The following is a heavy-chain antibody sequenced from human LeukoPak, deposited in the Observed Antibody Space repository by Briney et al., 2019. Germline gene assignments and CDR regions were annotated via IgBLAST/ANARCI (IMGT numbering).Heavy chain of an antibody. CDR2: IYYSGST. J-gene: IGHJ4*02. CDR1: GGSISSGDYY. V-gene: IGHV4-30-4*08. Sequence: PSETLSPTCTVSGGSISSGDYYWSWIRQPPGKGLEWIGYIYYSGSTYYNPSLKSRVTISVDTSKNQFSLKLSSVTAADTAVYYCARDWGAAAGTGGYWGQGTLVTVSS. D-gene: IGHD6-13*01. CDR3: ARDWGAAAGTGGY.